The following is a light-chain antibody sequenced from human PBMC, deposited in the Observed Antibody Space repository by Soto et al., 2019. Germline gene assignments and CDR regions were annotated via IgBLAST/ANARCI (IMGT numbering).Light chain of an antibody. CDR2: VNSDGSH. CDR1: SGHSNYA. CDR3: QTWGTGIPV. Sequence: QSVLTQSTSASASLGASVNLTCTLSSGHSNYAIAWHQQQPEKGPRYFMHVNSDGSHTKGDGIPDRFSGSSSGADRYLTISSLQSEDEADYYCQTWGTGIPVFGGGTKVTVL. J-gene: IGLJ3*02. V-gene: IGLV4-69*02.